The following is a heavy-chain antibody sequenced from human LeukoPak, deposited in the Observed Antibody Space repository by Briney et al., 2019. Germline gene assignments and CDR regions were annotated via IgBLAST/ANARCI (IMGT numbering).Heavy chain of an antibody. D-gene: IGHD3-22*01. CDR1: GFTFSIAW. CDR2: IRSKKDGGTT. CDR3: TTAYYYDSSGYDL. V-gene: IGHV3-15*01. Sequence: GGSLRLSCAVSGFTFSIAWMNWVRQTPGKGLEWVGRIRSKKDGGTTEYAAPVKGRFTISRDDSKSTLYLQMNSLKTEDTAVYYCTTAYYYDSSGYDLWGQGTLVTVSS. J-gene: IGHJ4*02.